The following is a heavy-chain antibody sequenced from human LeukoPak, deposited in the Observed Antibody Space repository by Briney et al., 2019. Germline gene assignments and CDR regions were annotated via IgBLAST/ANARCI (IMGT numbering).Heavy chain of an antibody. D-gene: IGHD3-16*01. CDR1: GGSISSSSYS. CDR2: IYYSGST. CDR3: ASGLRTYYFDY. J-gene: IGHJ4*02. Sequence: SETLSLTRTVSGGSISSSSYSWGWIRQPPGKGLEWIGSIYYSGSTYYNPSLKSRVTISVDTSKNQFSLKLSSVTAADTAVYYCASGLRTYYFDYWGQGTLVTVSS. V-gene: IGHV4-39*07.